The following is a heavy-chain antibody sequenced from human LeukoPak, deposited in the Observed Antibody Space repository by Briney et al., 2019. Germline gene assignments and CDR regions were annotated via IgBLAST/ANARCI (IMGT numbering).Heavy chain of an antibody. CDR3: ARYRSYYYDSSGYQVGAFDI. CDR2: ISGSGST. V-gene: IGHV4-4*07. CDR1: GGSISRDY. Sequence: KASETLSLTCTVSGGSISRDYWSWIRQPAGKGLEWIGRISGSGSTNYNPSLKSRLTISVDTSKNQFSLKLSSVTAADTAVYYCARYRSYYYDSSGYQVGAFDIWGQGTMVTVSS. J-gene: IGHJ3*02. D-gene: IGHD3-22*01.